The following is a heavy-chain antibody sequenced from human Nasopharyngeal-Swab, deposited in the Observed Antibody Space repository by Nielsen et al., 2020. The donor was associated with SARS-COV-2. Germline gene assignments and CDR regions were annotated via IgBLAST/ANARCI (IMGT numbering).Heavy chain of an antibody. CDR1: GGSVSGYY. Sequence: SETLSLTCAVYGGSVSGYYWSWIRQPPGKGLEWIGEINHSGSTNYNPSLKSRVTISVDTSKNQFSLKLSSVTAADTAVYYCARGRGVAAQNWFDPWGQGTLVTVSS. V-gene: IGHV4-34*01. CDR3: ARGRGVAAQNWFDP. CDR2: INHSGST. D-gene: IGHD6-6*01. J-gene: IGHJ5*02.